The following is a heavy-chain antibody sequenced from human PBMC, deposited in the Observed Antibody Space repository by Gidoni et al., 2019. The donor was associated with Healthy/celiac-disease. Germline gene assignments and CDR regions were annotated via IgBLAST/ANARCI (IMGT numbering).Heavy chain of an antibody. D-gene: IGHD3-9*01. V-gene: IGHV3-21*01. J-gene: IGHJ4*02. CDR2: ISSSSSYI. CDR3: ARDGGGYDILTGPRGNYFYY. CDR1: GFTFSSYS. Sequence: GGSLRLSCAASGFTFSSYSMNWVRQAPGKGLEWVSSISSSSSYIYYADSVKGRFTISRDNAKNSLYLQMNSLRAEDTAVYYCARDGGGYDILTGPRGNYFYYWGQGTLVTVSS.